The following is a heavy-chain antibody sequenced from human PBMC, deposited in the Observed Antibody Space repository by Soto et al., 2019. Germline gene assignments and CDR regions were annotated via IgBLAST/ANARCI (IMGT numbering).Heavy chain of an antibody. D-gene: IGHD3-16*01. CDR1: GYTFTSYG. CDR3: ARGLNVYYFDY. V-gene: IGHV1-3*01. CDR2: INAGNGNT. Sequence: ASVKVSCTASGYTFTSYGMHWVRQAPGQRLEWMGWINAGNGNTKYSQKFQGRVTITRDTSASTAYMELSSLRSEDTAVYYCARGLNVYYFDYWGQGTLVTVSS. J-gene: IGHJ4*02.